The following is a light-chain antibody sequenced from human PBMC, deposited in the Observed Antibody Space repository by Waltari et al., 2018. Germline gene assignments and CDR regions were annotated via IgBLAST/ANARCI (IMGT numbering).Light chain of an antibody. CDR1: NSNIGTNI. V-gene: IGLV1-44*01. CDR3: TAWDDSLNTWV. Sequence: QSVLTQPSSASGTPGQEITISCSGGNSNIGTNIVNWYQQLPGTAPTLLIFTNNHRPSGVPARFSASRSGTSASLAISGLQSEDDETAYYCTAWDDSLNTWVFGGGTKLTVL. J-gene: IGLJ3*02. CDR2: TNN.